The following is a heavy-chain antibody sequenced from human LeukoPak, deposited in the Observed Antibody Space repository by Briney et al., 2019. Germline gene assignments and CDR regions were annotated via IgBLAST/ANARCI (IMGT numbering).Heavy chain of an antibody. Sequence: PGGSLRLSCAASGFTFSSYSMSWVRQAPGKGLEWVSYISSGSSTIYYADSVKGRFTISRDNAKNSLYLQMNSLRDEDTAVYYCARVSLLWGGFDYWGQGTLVTVCS. CDR1: GFTFSSYS. D-gene: IGHD3-16*01. V-gene: IGHV3-48*02. J-gene: IGHJ4*02. CDR2: ISSGSSTI. CDR3: ARVSLLWGGFDY.